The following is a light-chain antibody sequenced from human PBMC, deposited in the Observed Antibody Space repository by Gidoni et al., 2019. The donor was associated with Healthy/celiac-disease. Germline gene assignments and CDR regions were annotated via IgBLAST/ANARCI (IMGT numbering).Light chain of an antibody. CDR1: QSLLHSNGYNY. CDR2: LGS. V-gene: IGKV2-28*01. J-gene: IGKJ3*01. CDR3: MQALQTPPFT. Sequence: DIVMTQSPLSLPVTPGEPASISCRSSQSLLHSNGYNYLDWYLQKPGQSPQLLIYLGSNRSSGVPDNFSGSGSGTNFTLIISRVEAEDVGVYYCMQALQTPPFTFGPGTKVDIK.